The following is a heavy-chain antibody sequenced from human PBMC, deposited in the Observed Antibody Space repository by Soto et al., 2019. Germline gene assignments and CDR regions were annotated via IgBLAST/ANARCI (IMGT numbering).Heavy chain of an antibody. J-gene: IGHJ6*02. CDR1: GGTFSSYA. Sequence: SVKVSCKASGGTFSSYAISWVRQAPGQGLEWMGGIIPIFGTADYAQKFQGRVTITADESTSTAYMELSSLRSEDTAVYYCGKLIATAGPPHRPRYYYGMDVWGQGTTVTVSS. CDR3: GKLIATAGPPHRPRYYYGMDV. CDR2: IIPIFGTA. V-gene: IGHV1-69*13. D-gene: IGHD2-21*01.